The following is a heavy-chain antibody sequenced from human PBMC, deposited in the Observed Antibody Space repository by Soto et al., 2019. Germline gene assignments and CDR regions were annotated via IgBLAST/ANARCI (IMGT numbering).Heavy chain of an antibody. V-gene: IGHV4-39*01. J-gene: IGHJ4*02. CDR1: GGSISSSSYY. D-gene: IGHD6-13*01. CDR2: IYYSGST. CDR3: ARLYSSSLDY. Sequence: SETLSLTCTVSGGSISSSSYYWGWIRQPPGKGLEWIGSIYYSGSTYYNPSLKSRVTISVDTSKNHFSLKLSSVTAADTAVYYCARLYSSSLDYWGQGTLVTVSS.